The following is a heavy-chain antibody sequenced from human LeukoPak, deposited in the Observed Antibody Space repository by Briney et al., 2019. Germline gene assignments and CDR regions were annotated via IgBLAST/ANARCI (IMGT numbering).Heavy chain of an antibody. CDR1: GGNFVTYA. CDR3: AREFEGFDDYSDSYYGMDV. Sequence: SVKVSCKASGGNFVTYAFSWVRQAPGQGLEWMGRITPIIGVRNYARKFQGRVIISADKSTTTVYMELRSLRSDDTAIYYCAREFEGFDDYSDSYYGMDVWGQGTTVTVSS. D-gene: IGHD4-11*01. CDR2: ITPIIGVR. V-gene: IGHV1-69*04. J-gene: IGHJ6*02.